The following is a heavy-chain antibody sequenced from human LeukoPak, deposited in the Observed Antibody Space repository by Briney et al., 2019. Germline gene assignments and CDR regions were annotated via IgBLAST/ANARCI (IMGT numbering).Heavy chain of an antibody. Sequence: GMSLRLPCAASGFALSSCGIHWVRQAPRKGLEWVALISEDGSLKFYGVSVKGRFTISGDNSKNTLYLQMNSLRAEDTAVYYCAKEVGAGDAFDIWGQGTLVTVSP. CDR2: ISEDGSLK. J-gene: IGHJ3*02. D-gene: IGHD1-26*01. CDR1: GFALSSCG. V-gene: IGHV3-30*18. CDR3: AKEVGAGDAFDI.